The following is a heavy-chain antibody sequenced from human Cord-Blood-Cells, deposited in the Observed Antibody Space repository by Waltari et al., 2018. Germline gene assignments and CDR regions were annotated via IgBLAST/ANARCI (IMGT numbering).Heavy chain of an antibody. V-gene: IGHV4-38-2*01. CDR1: GYSISSGYY. J-gene: IGHJ3*02. CDR3: ARCPPPSTGDGDAFDI. Sequence: QVQLQESGPGLVKPSETLSLTCAVSGYSISSGYYWGWIRQPPGKGLEWIGSIYHSGSTYYNPSLKSRVTISVDTSKNQFSLNLGSVTAADTAVYYCARCPPPSTGDGDAFDIWGQGTMVTVSS. D-gene: IGHD7-27*01. CDR2: IYHSGST.